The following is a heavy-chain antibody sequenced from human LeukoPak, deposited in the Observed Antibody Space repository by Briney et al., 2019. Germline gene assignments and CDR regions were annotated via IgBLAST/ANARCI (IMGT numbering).Heavy chain of an antibody. CDR2: ISSSSSYI. V-gene: IGHV3-21*01. CDR1: GFTLSSYS. J-gene: IGHJ3*02. Sequence: GGSLRLSCAASGFTLSSYSMNWVRQAPGKGLEWVSSISSSSSYIYYADSVKGRFTISRDNAKNSLYLQMNSLRAEDTAVYYCARASNIGAFDIWGQGTMVTVSS. CDR3: ARASNIGAFDI. D-gene: IGHD2/OR15-2a*01.